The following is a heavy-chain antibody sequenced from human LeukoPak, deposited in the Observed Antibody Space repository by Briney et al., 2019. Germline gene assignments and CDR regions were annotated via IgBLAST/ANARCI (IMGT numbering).Heavy chain of an antibody. V-gene: IGHV3-48*02. D-gene: IGHD4-23*01. CDR1: EFAFSTYN. CDR2: ISTGSSTT. CDR3: ARVAAGYSVNYFDY. J-gene: IGHJ4*02. Sequence: GGSLRLSCAASEFAFSTYNMNWVRQAPGKGLEWVSYISTGSSTTYYADSVKGRFTISRDNAENSLYLQMNSLRDEDTAVYYCARVAAGYSVNYFDYWGQGTLVTVSS.